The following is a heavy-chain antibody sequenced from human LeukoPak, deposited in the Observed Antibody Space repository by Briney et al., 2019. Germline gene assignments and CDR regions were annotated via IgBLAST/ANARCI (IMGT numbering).Heavy chain of an antibody. CDR1: GFTFSGSA. Sequence: GGSLRLSCAASGFTFSGSAMHWVRQASGRGLEWVGRIRSKAKSYATAYAETVKGRCTMSRDDSKDTAYLQMNGLKTEDTAVYYCTSYGSGNPHFDSWGQGTLVTVSS. V-gene: IGHV3-73*01. J-gene: IGHJ4*02. CDR2: IRSKAKSYAT. D-gene: IGHD3-10*01. CDR3: TSYGSGNPHFDS.